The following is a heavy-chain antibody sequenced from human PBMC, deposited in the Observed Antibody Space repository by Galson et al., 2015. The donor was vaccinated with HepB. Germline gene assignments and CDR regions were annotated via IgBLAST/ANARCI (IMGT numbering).Heavy chain of an antibody. Sequence: SLRLSCAASGFTFSSYGMHWVRQAPGKGLEWVAVISYDGSNKYYADSVKGRFTISRDNSKNTLYLQMNSLRAEDTAVYYCAKDVDIVVVVAAHSGYFDYWGQGTLVTVSS. D-gene: IGHD2-15*01. J-gene: IGHJ4*02. CDR3: AKDVDIVVVVAAHSGYFDY. CDR1: GFTFSSYG. V-gene: IGHV3-30*18. CDR2: ISYDGSNK.